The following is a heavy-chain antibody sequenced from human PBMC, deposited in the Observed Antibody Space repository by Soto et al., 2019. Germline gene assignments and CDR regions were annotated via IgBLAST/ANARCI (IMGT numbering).Heavy chain of an antibody. V-gene: IGHV3-23*01. Sequence: GSLRLSCAASGFTFSSDAMSWVRQAPGKGLEWVSAISGSGGSTYYADSVKGRFTISRDNSKNTLYLQMNSLRAEDTAVYYCAKVSSSSTYLSWFDPWGPGTLVTISS. CDR2: ISGSGGST. J-gene: IGHJ5*02. CDR1: GFTFSSDA. CDR3: AKVSSSSTYLSWFDP. D-gene: IGHD6-13*01.